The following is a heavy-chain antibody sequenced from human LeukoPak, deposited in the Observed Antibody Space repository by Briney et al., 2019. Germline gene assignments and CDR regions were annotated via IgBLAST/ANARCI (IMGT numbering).Heavy chain of an antibody. CDR3: ARDIYGSGSYYIEY. CDR1: GGSFSGYY. D-gene: IGHD3-10*01. Sequence: SETLSLTCAVYGGSFSGYYWSWIRQPPGKGLEWIGEINHSGSTNYNPSLKSRVTISVDTSKNQFSLKLSSVTAADTAVYYCARDIYGSGSYYIEYWGQGTLVTVSS. V-gene: IGHV4-34*01. CDR2: INHSGST. J-gene: IGHJ4*02.